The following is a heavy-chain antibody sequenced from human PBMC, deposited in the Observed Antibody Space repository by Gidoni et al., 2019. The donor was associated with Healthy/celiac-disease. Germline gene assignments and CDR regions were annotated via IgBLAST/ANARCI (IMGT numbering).Heavy chain of an antibody. CDR3: TTEMTKVTTPFQH. Sequence: RLSCAASGFTFSNAWMSCVRQAPGKGLEWVGRITSKTDVGTTDYAAPVNGRFTISRDDSKNTLYLHMNSLKPEDTAVYYCTTEMTKVTTPFQHWGQGTLVPVSS. V-gene: IGHV3-15*01. J-gene: IGHJ1*01. D-gene: IGHD4-17*01. CDR1: GFTFSNAW. CDR2: ITSKTDVGTT.